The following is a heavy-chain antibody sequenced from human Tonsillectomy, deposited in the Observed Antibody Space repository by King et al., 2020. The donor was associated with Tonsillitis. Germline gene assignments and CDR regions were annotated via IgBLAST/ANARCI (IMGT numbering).Heavy chain of an antibody. CDR3: ATGFGEFPDY. Sequence: VQLVESGGGLVQPGRSLRLSCAASGFTFDDYAMHWVRQAPGKGLEWVSGISWNSGSIGYADSVKGRFTISRDNAKNSLYLQMNSLRAEDTALYYCATGFGEFPDYWGQGTLVTVSS. J-gene: IGHJ4*02. CDR1: GFTFDDYA. CDR2: ISWNSGSI. D-gene: IGHD3-10*01. V-gene: IGHV3-9*01.